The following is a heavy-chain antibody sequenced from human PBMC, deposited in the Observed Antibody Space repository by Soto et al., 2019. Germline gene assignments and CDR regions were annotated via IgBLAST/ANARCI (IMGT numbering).Heavy chain of an antibody. CDR3: AREGIVVVPAAITGADCYYYYGMDV. CDR2: INPNSGGT. D-gene: IGHD2-2*02. Sequence: GASVKVSCKASGYTFTGYYMHWVRQAPGQGLEWMGWINPNSGGTNYAQKFQGRVTMTRDTSISTAYMELSRLRSDDTAVYYCAREGIVVVPAAITGADCYYYYGMDVWGQGTTVTVSS. V-gene: IGHV1-2*02. CDR1: GYTFTGYY. J-gene: IGHJ6*02.